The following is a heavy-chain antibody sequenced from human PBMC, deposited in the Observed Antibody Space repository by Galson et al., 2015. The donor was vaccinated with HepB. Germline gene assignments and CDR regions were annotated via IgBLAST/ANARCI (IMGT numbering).Heavy chain of an antibody. CDR3: ARDRGDVLRYFDWYERSDY. CDR2: SSAYNGNT. V-gene: IGHV1-18*04. Sequence: SVKVSCKASGYTFTSYGISWVRQAPGQGLEWMGWSSAYNGNTNYAQKFQGRVTMTTDTSTSTAYMELRSLRSDDTAVYYCARDRGDVLRYFDWYERSDYWGQGTLVTVSS. J-gene: IGHJ4*02. D-gene: IGHD3-9*01. CDR1: GYTFTSYG.